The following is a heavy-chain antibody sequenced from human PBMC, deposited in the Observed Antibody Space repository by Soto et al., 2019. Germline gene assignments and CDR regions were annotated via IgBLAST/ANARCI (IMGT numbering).Heavy chain of an antibody. J-gene: IGHJ4*02. CDR3: ARDIVATGSFLYFEY. D-gene: IGHD5-12*01. V-gene: IGHV3-7*05. CDR1: GFAFSSYY. CDR2: MNQDGNEK. Sequence: GGSLRLSCTASGFAFSSYYMTWVRQAPGKGLEWLANMNQDGNEKYYVDSVKGRFTISRDNAKNSLYLQMNSLRVEDTAIYYCARDIVATGSFLYFEYWGQGSLVNVSS.